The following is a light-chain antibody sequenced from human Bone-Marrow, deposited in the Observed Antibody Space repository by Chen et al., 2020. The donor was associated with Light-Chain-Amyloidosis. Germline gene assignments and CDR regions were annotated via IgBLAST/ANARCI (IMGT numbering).Light chain of an antibody. CDR2: EDN. J-gene: IGLJ3*02. CDR3: KSYDSSFAV. CDR1: SGTMANKS. Sequence: NLMLTQPHSVSESPGKTVTISCAGRSGTMANKSGQWYQQRPGSAPTTVIYEDNRRPSGLPDRYSGSTDNSASASLTISGLKTEDVAAYYCKSYDSSFAVFGGGTKLTVL. V-gene: IGLV6-57*02.